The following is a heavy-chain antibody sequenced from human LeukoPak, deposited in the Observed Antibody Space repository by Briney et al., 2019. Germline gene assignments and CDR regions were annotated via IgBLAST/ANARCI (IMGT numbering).Heavy chain of an antibody. V-gene: IGHV4-59*01. Sequence: KPSETLSLTCTVSGGSISSYYWSWIRQPPGKGLEWIGYIYYSGSTNYNPSLKSRVTISVDTSKNQFSLKLSSVTAADTAVYYCARDFGSGYCDYWGQGTLVTVSS. D-gene: IGHD3-22*01. CDR2: IYYSGST. CDR3: ARDFGSGYCDY. CDR1: GGSISSYY. J-gene: IGHJ4*02.